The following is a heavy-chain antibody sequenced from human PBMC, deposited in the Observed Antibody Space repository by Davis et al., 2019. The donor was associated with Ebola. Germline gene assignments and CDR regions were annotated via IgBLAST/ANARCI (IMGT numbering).Heavy chain of an antibody. Sequence: GESLKISCKGSGYTFSSFWMNWVRQAPGKGLEWVSRINSDGTSSNYTDVVRGRFTVSRDNSKNTVYLQMNSLTSDDTAVYYCARGDSGTLFYWGQGTLVTIST. D-gene: IGHD1-26*01. V-gene: IGHV3-74*01. CDR3: ARGDSGTLFY. CDR1: GYTFSSFW. CDR2: INSDGTSS. J-gene: IGHJ4*02.